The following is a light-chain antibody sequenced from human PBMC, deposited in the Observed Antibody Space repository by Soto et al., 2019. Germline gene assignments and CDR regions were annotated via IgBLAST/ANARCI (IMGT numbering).Light chain of an antibody. CDR2: DVS. V-gene: IGLV2-14*01. Sequence: QSALTQPASVSGSPGQSITISCTGTSSDVGGYNYVSWYQQHPGKAPKLMIYDVSNRPSGVSNRFSGSKSGNTASLTISGLQAEDEVDYYCSSYTSSSTLYVFGTGTKLTGL. CDR3: SSYTSSSTLYV. CDR1: SSDVGGYNY. J-gene: IGLJ1*01.